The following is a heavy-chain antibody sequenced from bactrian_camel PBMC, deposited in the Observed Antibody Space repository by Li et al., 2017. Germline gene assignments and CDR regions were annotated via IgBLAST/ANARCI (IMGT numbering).Heavy chain of an antibody. CDR3: AAGAYNMSLVCVPTY. Sequence: DVQLVESGGGLVQPGGSLRLSCAASGFTFSVYYMSWVRQAPGKGLEWVSNIYSDGNTYYADSVKGRFTISRDNAKNTVYLQMNSLKSEDTALYFCAAGAYNMSLVCVPTYWSQGTQVTVS. D-gene: IGHD2*01. V-gene: IGHV3S10*01. CDR1: GFTFSVYY. CDR2: IYSDGNT. J-gene: IGHJ4*01.